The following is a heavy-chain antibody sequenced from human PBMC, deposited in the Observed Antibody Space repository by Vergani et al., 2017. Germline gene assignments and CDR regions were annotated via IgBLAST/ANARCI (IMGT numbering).Heavy chain of an antibody. CDR1: GYTFTSYG. CDR2: ISAYNGNT. J-gene: IGHJ6*02. D-gene: IGHD6-13*01. Sequence: QVQLVQSGAEVKKPGASVKVSCKASGYTFTSYGISWVRQAPGQGLEWMGWISAYNGNTNYAQKLQGRVTMTTDTSTSTAYMELRSLRSDDTAVYYCARDQYKMNSSCSYCYGMDVWGQGTTVTVSS. CDR3: ARDQYKMNSSCSYCYGMDV. V-gene: IGHV1-18*04.